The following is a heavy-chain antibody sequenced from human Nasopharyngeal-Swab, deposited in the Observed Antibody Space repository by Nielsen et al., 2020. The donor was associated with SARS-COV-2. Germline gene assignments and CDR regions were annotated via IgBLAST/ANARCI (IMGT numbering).Heavy chain of an antibody. CDR1: GGTFSSYA. J-gene: IGHJ3*02. CDR3: ARNGYGNGAFDI. CDR2: IIPIFGTA. V-gene: IGHV1-69*13. D-gene: IGHD1-1*01. Sequence: SVKVSCKASGGTFSSYAISWVRQAPGQGLEWMGGIIPIFGTANYAQKFQGRVTITADESTSTAYMELSSLRSEDTAVYYCARNGYGNGAFDIWGQGTMVTVSS.